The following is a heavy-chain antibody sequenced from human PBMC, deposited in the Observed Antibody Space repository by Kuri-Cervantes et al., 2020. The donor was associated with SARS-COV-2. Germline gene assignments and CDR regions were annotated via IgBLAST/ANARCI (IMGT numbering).Heavy chain of an antibody. Sequence: SGPTLVKPTETLTLTCTVSGFSLSNARMGVSWIRQPPGKALEWLAHIFSNDEKSYSTSLKSRLTITKDTSKNQVVLTMTNMDPVDTATYYCAHSGSSGVTTFGVVVIPTFDYWGQGTLVTVSS. V-gene: IGHV2-26*01. D-gene: IGHD3-3*01. CDR2: IFSNDEK. J-gene: IGHJ4*02. CDR1: GFSLSNARMG. CDR3: AHSGSSGVTTFGVVVIPTFDY.